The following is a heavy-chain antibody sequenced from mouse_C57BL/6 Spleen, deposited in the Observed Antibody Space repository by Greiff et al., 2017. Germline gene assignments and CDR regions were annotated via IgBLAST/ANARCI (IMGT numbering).Heavy chain of an antibody. J-gene: IGHJ3*01. Sequence: QVQLQQPGAELVKPGASVKLSCKASGYTFTSYWMQWVKQRPGQGLEWIGEIDPSDSYTNYNQKFKGKATLTVDTSSSTAYMQLSSLTSEDSAVYYCARSNYSNYFAYWCQGTLVTVSA. CDR2: IDPSDSYT. CDR3: ARSNYSNYFAY. CDR1: GYTFTSYW. D-gene: IGHD2-5*01. V-gene: IGHV1-50*01.